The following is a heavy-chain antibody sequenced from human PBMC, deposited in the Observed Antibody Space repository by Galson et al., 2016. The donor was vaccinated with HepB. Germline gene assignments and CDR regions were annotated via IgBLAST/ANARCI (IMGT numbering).Heavy chain of an antibody. V-gene: IGHV1-8*01. Sequence: SVKVSCKASGYTFSNYDIHWVRQASGQGLEWVGGVNPGNGFAAYGQKFQGRVTVTRDISTGTVYMEMYTLAPSDTAVYYCARGHHSGWSSEYFQHWGQGTLVSVSS. CDR3: ARGHHSGWSSEYFQH. D-gene: IGHD6-19*01. CDR2: VNPGNGFA. CDR1: GYTFSNYD. J-gene: IGHJ1*01.